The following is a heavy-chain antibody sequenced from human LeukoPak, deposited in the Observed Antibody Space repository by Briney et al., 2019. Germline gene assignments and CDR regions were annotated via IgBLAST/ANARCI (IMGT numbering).Heavy chain of an antibody. CDR2: MNPNSGNA. D-gene: IGHD3-22*01. CDR3: ARITWLFPYYFDY. CDR1: GYTFTSYD. J-gene: IGHJ4*02. Sequence: ASVKVSCKGSGYTFTSYDINWVRQATGQGLEWMGWMNPNSGNAGYAQKFQGRVTMTRNTSISTAYMELSSLRSEDTAVYYCARITWLFPYYFDYWGQGTLVTVSS. V-gene: IGHV1-8*01.